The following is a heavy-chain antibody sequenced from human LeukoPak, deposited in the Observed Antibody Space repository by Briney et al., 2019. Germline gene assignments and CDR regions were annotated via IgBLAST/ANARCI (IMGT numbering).Heavy chain of an antibody. Sequence: SQTLSLTCTVSGASFSSGSSCWSWLRQHPVKGLEWIGYISFTGTTYYNLSLKSRVRISSDTSQNQFSLNLRSVSAADTAVYFCARWGEDVKDSIDVWSQGTLVTVSS. V-gene: IGHV4-31*03. CDR3: ARWGEDVKDSIDV. J-gene: IGHJ3*01. D-gene: IGHD1-26*01. CDR1: GASFSSGSSC. CDR2: ISFTGTT.